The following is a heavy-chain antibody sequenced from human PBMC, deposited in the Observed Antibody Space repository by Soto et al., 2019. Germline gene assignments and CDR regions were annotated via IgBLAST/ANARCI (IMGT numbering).Heavy chain of an antibody. CDR1: GGSISSSSYY. CDR2: IYYSGST. CDR3: ARRLTIRLGGVDFDL. V-gene: IGHV4-39*01. J-gene: IGHJ2*01. D-gene: IGHD3-16*01. Sequence: QLQLQESGPGLVKPSETLSLTCTVSGGSISSSSYYWGWIRQPPGKGLEWIGSIYYSGSTYYNPSLKSRVTISVDTSKNQFSLKLSSVTAADTAVYYCARRLTIRLGGVDFDLWGRGTLVTVSS.